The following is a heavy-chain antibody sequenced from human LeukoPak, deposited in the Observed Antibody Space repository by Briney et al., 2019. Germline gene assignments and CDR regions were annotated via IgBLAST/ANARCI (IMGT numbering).Heavy chain of an antibody. D-gene: IGHD2-15*01. CDR1: GYSITSGYD. V-gene: IGHV4-38-2*02. CDR3: ARGPRYCSGGSCYWWFDP. J-gene: IGHJ5*02. CDR2: IYYRRTT. Sequence: SEPLSLTCTVSGYSITSGYDWGWIRQPPGKGLDWIGSIYYRRTTYYNPSLKSRVTISVDTSKNQFSLKLSSVTAADTAVYYCARGPRYCSGGSCYWWFDPWGQGTLVTVSS.